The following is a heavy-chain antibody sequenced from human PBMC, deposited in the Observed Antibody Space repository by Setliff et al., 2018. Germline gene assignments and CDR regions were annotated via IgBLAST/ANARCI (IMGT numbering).Heavy chain of an antibody. J-gene: IGHJ6*03. CDR2: LSSGGTYM. Sequence: GESLKISCAASGFTFGNYSMNWVRQAPGKGLEWVSFLSSGGTYMYYADSVKGRFTISRDNAENSLSLQMNSLRAEDTAVYYCARLGFDVLVPGTMSTPTSYFYFMDVWGKGTTVTVSS. CDR3: ARLGFDVLVPGTMSTPTSYFYFMDV. CDR1: GFTFGNYS. D-gene: IGHD2-2*01. V-gene: IGHV3-21*01.